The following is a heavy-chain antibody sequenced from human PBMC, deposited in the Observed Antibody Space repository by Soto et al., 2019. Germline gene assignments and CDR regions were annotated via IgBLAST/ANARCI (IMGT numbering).Heavy chain of an antibody. V-gene: IGHV4-39*01. CDR3: ARHGSN. CDR2: IYYSGIT. J-gene: IGHJ4*02. Sequence: QLQLQESGPGLVKPSETRSLTCTVSGVSISNSSYYWGWIRRPPGKGLEWIGTIYYSGITYYNPPLKSRVTISVDTSKNQFSLKLTSVTAADTAVYYCARHGSNWGQGTLVTVSS. CDR1: GVSISNSSYY.